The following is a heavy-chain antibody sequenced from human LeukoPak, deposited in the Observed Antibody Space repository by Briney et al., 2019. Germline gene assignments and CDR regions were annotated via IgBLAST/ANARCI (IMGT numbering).Heavy chain of an antibody. CDR2: VGIAADT. Sequence: GGSLRLSRAASGFTFNNYEMHWVRQTAGKGLEWVSAVGIAADTFYAGSVKGRFSISRDNAESSLFLQMNSLRAGDTAVCYCAREGRMGTADAFDVWGQGTMVTVSS. D-gene: IGHD1-14*01. CDR3: AREGRMGTADAFDV. V-gene: IGHV3-13*01. J-gene: IGHJ3*01. CDR1: GFTFNNYE.